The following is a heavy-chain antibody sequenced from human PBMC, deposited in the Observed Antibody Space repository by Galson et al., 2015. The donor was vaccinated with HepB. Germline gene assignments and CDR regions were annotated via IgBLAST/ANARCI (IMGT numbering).Heavy chain of an antibody. J-gene: IGHJ4*02. D-gene: IGHD3/OR15-3a*01. V-gene: IGHV3-66*01. CDR3: ARASGDWSLYYFDY. CDR2: IYSGGST. Sequence: SLRLSCAASGFTVSSNYMSWVRQAPGKGLEWVSVIYSGGSTYYADSVKGRFTISRDNSKNTLYLQMNSLRAEDTAVYYCARASGDWSLYYFDYWGQGTLVTVSS. CDR1: GFTVSSNY.